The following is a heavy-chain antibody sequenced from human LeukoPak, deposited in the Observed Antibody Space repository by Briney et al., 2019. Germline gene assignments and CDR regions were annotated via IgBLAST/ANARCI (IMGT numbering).Heavy chain of an antibody. CDR3: ARDEVRVEYSYGYPNDAFDI. CDR1: GYTFTSYG. Sequence: ASVKVSCKASGYTFTSYGISWVRQAPGQGLEWMGWISAYNGNTNYAQKLQGRVTMTTDTSTSAAYMELRSLRSDDTAVYYCARDEVRVEYSYGYPNDAFDIWGQGTMVTVSS. CDR2: ISAYNGNT. J-gene: IGHJ3*02. D-gene: IGHD5-18*01. V-gene: IGHV1-18*01.